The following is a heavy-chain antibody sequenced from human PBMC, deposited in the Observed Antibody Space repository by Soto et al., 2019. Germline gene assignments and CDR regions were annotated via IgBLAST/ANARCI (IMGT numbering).Heavy chain of an antibody. D-gene: IGHD1-26*01. V-gene: IGHV1-69*06. Sequence: GASVKVSCKAPGGTFSSYAISWVRQAPGQGLEWMGGIIPIFGTANYAQKFQGRVTITADKSTSTAYMELSSLRSEDTAVYDCARDTEGWGRAFDIWGQGTMVTVSS. CDR1: GGTFSSYA. CDR2: IIPIFGTA. J-gene: IGHJ3*02. CDR3: ARDTEGWGRAFDI.